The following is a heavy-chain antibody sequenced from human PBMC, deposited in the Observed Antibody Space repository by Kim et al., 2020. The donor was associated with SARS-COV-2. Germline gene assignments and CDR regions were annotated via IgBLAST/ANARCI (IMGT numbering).Heavy chain of an antibody. CDR3: ARDPGYGGNSGGDY. D-gene: IGHD4-17*01. Sequence: ADSVKGRFTISRDNSKNTLYLQMNSLRAEDTAVYYCARDPGYGGNSGGDYWGQGTLVTVSS. J-gene: IGHJ4*02. V-gene: IGHV3-30*07.